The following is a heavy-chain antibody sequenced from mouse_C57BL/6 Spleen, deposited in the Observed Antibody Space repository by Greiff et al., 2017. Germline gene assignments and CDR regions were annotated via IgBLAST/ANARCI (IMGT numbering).Heavy chain of an antibody. CDR3: ARGGGGNYVGAMDD. J-gene: IGHJ4*01. CDR1: GYTFTSYT. V-gene: IGHV1-4*01. D-gene: IGHD2-1*01. CDR2: INPSGGYT. Sequence: QVQLQQSGAELARPGASVKMSCKASGYTFTSYTMHWVHQRPGQGLEWIGYINPSGGYTKYNQKFKDKATLTADKSSSTAYMQLSSLTSEDSAVYYGARGGGGNYVGAMDDWGQGTSVTVSS.